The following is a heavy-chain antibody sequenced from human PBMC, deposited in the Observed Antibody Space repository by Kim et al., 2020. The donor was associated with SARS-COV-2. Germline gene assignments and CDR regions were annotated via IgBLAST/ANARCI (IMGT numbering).Heavy chain of an antibody. CDR1: GGSISSSSYH. CDR3: ACHRLQLALNYWYSDL. CDR2: ISYSGST. Sequence: SETLSLTCTVSGGSISSSSYHWGWIRQPPGKGLEWIGSISYSGSTYSNPSLKSRVTISADTSKNQFSLNPSFLTAADPAVYYRACHRLQLALNYWYSDL. D-gene: IGHD6-13*01. J-gene: IGHJ2*01. V-gene: IGHV4-39*01.